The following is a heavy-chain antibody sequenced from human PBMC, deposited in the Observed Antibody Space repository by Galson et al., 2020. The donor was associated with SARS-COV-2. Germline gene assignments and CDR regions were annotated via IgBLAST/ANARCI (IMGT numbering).Heavy chain of an antibody. Sequence: TLSLTCTVSGGSISSAGYYWSWIRQHPGKGLEWIGYIYYTGNTYYSPSLKSLVTMSVDTSRNQFSLKLNSVTAADTAVYYCARTGDGIYFDSWGQGTLVTVSS. CDR1: GGSISSAGYY. D-gene: IGHD7-27*01. V-gene: IGHV4-31*01. CDR2: IYYTGNT. J-gene: IGHJ4*02. CDR3: ARTGDGIYFDS.